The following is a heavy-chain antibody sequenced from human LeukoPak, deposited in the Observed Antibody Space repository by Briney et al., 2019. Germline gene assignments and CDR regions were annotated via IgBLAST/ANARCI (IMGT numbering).Heavy chain of an antibody. V-gene: IGHV6-1*01. J-gene: IGHJ5*02. CDR2: TYFRSKWYN. Sequence: SHTLSLTCDISGDSVSSNSAAWHWLRQSPSRGLEWLGRTYFRSKWYNDYAPSVKSRIVVNPDTSKNHFSLQLNSVTPEDTAVYYCVRDPGNWFDPWGQGILVTVSP. CDR1: GDSVSSNSAA. D-gene: IGHD2-8*02. CDR3: VRDPGNWFDP.